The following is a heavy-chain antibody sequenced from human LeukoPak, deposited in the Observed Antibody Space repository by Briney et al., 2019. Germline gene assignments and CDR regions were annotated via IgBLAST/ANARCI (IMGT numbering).Heavy chain of an antibody. Sequence: GGSLRLSCVASGNYWMHWVRQAPGKGLVWVSHINSDGSWTSYADSVKGRFTISKDNAKNTVYLQMNSLRAEDTAVYYCAKDRVGAKSTRMPDWFDPWGQGTLVTVSS. CDR3: AKDRVGAKSTRMPDWFDP. D-gene: IGHD2-2*01. V-gene: IGHV3-74*01. J-gene: IGHJ5*02. CDR1: GNYW. CDR2: INSDGSWT.